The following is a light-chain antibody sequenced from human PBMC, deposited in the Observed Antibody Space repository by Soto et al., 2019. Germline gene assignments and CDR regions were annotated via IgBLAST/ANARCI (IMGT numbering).Light chain of an antibody. CDR2: DNS. CDR3: GTWDSSLSVVL. CDR1: SSNIGTNY. Sequence: QSVLTQPPSVSAAPGQKVTISCSGSSSNIGTNYVSWYQHLPGTAPKLLIYDNSKRPSGIPDRFSGSKSGTSATLGITGLQTGDEADYYCGTWDSSLSVVLFGGGTKLTVL. V-gene: IGLV1-51*01. J-gene: IGLJ2*01.